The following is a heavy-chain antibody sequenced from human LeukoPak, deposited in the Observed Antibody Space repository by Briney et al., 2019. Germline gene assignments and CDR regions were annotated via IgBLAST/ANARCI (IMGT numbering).Heavy chain of an antibody. CDR3: AKEAIRGYSYGSFDY. J-gene: IGHJ4*02. CDR2: ISYDGSNK. V-gene: IGHV3-30*18. CDR1: GFTFSSYG. Sequence: PGGSLRLSCAASGFTFSSYGMHWVRQAPGKGLEWVAVISYDGSNKYYADSVKGRFTISRDNSKNTLYLQMNSLRAEDTAVYYCAKEAIRGYSYGSFDYWGQGTLVTVSS. D-gene: IGHD5-18*01.